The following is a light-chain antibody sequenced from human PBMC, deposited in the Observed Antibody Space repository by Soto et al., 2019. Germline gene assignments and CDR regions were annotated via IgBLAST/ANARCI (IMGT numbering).Light chain of an antibody. Sequence: IVMTQSPATLSVSPGERATPSCRASQSVTNSYLAWYQQKPGQAPRLLIFGASTRAAGIPARFSGSGSGTEFTLTISSLQSEDFAVYYCQQYSNWPLTFGGGTKVDIK. J-gene: IGKJ4*01. CDR2: GAS. CDR3: QQYSNWPLT. CDR1: QSVTNSY. V-gene: IGKV3-15*01.